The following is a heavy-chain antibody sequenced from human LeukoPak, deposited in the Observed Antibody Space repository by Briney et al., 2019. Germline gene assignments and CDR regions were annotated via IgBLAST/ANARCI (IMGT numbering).Heavy chain of an antibody. CDR1: GFTFSSYG. V-gene: IGHV3-30*18. Sequence: PGGSLRLSCAASGFTFSSYGMHWVRQAPGKGLEWVAVISYDGSNKYYADSVKGRFTISRDNSKNTLYLQMNSLRAEDTAVYYCAKLFGGVIHYWGQGTLVTVSS. J-gene: IGHJ4*02. CDR2: ISYDGSNK. D-gene: IGHD3-10*01. CDR3: AKLFGGVIHY.